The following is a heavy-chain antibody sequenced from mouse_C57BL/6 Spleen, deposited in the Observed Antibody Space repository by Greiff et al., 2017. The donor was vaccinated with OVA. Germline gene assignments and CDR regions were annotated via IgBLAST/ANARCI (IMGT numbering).Heavy chain of an antibody. CDR2: INPYNGGT. D-gene: IGHD1-1*01. CDR3: ARSGYGSSYLGDYAMDY. V-gene: IGHV1-19*01. CDR1: GYTFTDYY. J-gene: IGHJ4*01. Sequence: EVQLQQSGPVLVKPGASVKMSCKASGYTFTDYYMNWVKQSHGKSLEWIGVINPYNGGTSYNQKFKGKATLTVDKSSSTAYMELNSLTSEDSAVYYCARSGYGSSYLGDYAMDYWGQGTSVTVSS.